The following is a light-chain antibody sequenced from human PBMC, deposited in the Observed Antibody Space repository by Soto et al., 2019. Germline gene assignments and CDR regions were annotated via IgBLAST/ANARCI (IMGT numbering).Light chain of an antibody. CDR3: GTWDSSLTFVV. V-gene: IGLV1-51*01. CDR2: DNN. Sequence: QSALTQPPSVSAAPGQKVTISCSGSSSNIGNNYVSWYQQLPGTAPKLLIYDNNKRPSGIPDRFSGSKSGTSATLGITGLQTGDEADYYCGTWDSSLTFVVFGGGTQLTVL. CDR1: SSNIGNNY. J-gene: IGLJ2*01.